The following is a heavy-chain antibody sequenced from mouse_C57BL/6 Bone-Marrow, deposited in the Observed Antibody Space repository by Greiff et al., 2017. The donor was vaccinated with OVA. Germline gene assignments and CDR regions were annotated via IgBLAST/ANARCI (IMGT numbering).Heavy chain of an antibody. D-gene: IGHD1-1*01. CDR2: ISPRDGST. CDR1: GYTFTSYD. Sequence: VKLMESGPELVKPGASVKLSCKASGYTFTSYDINWVKQRPGQGLEWIGWISPRDGSTKSNEKFTGKATLTVDTASSTAYMELPSLTSEDSAVDFCARASITTVVGTFAYWGQGTRVTVSA. V-gene: IGHV1-85*01. CDR3: ARASITTVVGTFAY. J-gene: IGHJ3*01.